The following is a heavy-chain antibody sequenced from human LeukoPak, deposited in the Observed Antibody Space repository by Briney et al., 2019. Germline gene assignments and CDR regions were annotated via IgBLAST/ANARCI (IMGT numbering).Heavy chain of an antibody. CDR1: GYTFTSYY. Sequence: ASVKVSCKASGYTFTSYYMHWVRQAPGQGLEWMGIINPSGGSTSYAQKFQGRVTMTRDMSTSTVYMELSSLRSEDTAVYYCARDKGATRGGQNALDIWGQGTMVTVSS. V-gene: IGHV1-46*01. J-gene: IGHJ3*02. CDR3: ARDKGATRGGQNALDI. D-gene: IGHD1-26*01. CDR2: INPSGGST.